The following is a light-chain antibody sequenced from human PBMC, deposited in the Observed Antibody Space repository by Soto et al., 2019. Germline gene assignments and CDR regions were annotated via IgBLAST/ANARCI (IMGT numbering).Light chain of an antibody. CDR3: QHYSSSPPTYT. CDR1: QSVSSTY. V-gene: IGKV3-20*01. CDR2: GAS. Sequence: EIVLTQSPGTLSLSPGERATLSCKASQSVSSTYLAWYQQQPGQAPRLLIYGASSRATGIPDRFSGSGSGTDFTLIISRLEPEDFAVYYCQHYSSSPPTYTFGQGTKLEIK. J-gene: IGKJ2*01.